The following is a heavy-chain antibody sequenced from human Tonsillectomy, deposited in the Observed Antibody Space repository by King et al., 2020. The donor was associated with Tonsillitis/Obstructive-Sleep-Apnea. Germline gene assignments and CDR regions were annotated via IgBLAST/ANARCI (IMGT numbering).Heavy chain of an antibody. CDR1: GFTFTTYW. V-gene: IGHV3-7*01. CDR3: ASVLSYCSGGSCYDRFDY. J-gene: IGHJ4*02. CDR2: IKRDGSEK. Sequence: VQLVESGGGLVQPGGSLRLSCAGSGFTFTTYWMTWVRQAPGKGLEWVANIKRDGSEKNYVDSVKGRFTISRDNAKNSLYLQMNSLRAEDTAVYYCASVLSYCSGGSCYDRFDYWGQGTLVTVSS. D-gene: IGHD2-15*01.